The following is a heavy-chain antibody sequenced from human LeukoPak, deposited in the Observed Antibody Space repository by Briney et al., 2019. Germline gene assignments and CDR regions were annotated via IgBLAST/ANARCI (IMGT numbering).Heavy chain of an antibody. J-gene: IGHJ3*02. CDR3: GRGGNGIDI. CDR2: INSDESNT. Sequence: GGSLRLSCAASGFTFSHYCMHWVRQPQPKGLVRVSRINSDESNTNSYDASVKGRFIISRDNAKNTLYLQMNSLRAEDTAVYFCGRGGNGIDIWGQGTTVIVSS. CDR1: GFTFSHYC. D-gene: IGHD2-8*01. V-gene: IGHV3-74*01.